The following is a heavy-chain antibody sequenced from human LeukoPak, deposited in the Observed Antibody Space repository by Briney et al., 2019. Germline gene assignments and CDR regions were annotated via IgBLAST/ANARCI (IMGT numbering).Heavy chain of an antibody. Sequence: PGGSLRLSCAASGFTFSSYAMHWVRQAPGKGLEWVSYISSSSVTTYYADSVKGRFTISRDNAKNSLSLQMNSLRAEDTAVYYCAREAQIDYWGQGTLVTVSS. CDR2: ISSSSVTT. V-gene: IGHV3-48*01. CDR3: AREAQIDY. J-gene: IGHJ4*02. CDR1: GFTFSSYA.